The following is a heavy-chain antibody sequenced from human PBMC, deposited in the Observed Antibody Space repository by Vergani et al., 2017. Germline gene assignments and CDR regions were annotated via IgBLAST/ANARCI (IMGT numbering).Heavy chain of an antibody. CDR1: EYSFGNYW. J-gene: IGHJ4*02. D-gene: IGHD1-1*01. Sequence: EVELVQSGPEMRKPGASLKISCKGSEYSFGNYWIGWVRQMPGKGLEWMGIIYPADSDTRYSPSFQGQVTISADKSISTAFLQWGSLKASDTALYYCARHTTYTDSWGQGTLVTVSS. CDR2: IYPADSDT. V-gene: IGHV5-51*01. CDR3: ARHTTYTDS.